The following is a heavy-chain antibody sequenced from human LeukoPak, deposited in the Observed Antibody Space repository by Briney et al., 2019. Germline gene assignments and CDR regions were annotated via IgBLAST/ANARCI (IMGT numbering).Heavy chain of an antibody. D-gene: IGHD2-2*02. CDR3: ARDFGYCSSTSCYTADY. V-gene: IGHV1-69*04. CDR2: IIPILGIA. CDR1: GGTFSSYT. J-gene: IGHJ4*02. Sequence: SVKVSCKASGGTFSSYTISWVRQAPGQGLEWMGRIIPILGIANYAQKFQGRVTITADKSTSTAYMELSSLRSEDTAVYYCARDFGYCSSTSCYTADYWGQGTLATVSS.